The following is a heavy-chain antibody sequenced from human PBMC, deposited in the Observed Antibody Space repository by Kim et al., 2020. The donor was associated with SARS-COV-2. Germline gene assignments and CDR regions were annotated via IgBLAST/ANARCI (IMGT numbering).Heavy chain of an antibody. CDR2: MFYGGTT. Sequence: SETLSLTCTVSGRSISTYYWSWIRQPPRKGLECIGYMFYGGTTYYNPSLKSRVTLSVATSKNQFSLTLTAVTAADTAVYYCASFPPSNAGAFDAWGQGTMVTVSS. J-gene: IGHJ3*01. CDR1: GRSISTYY. V-gene: IGHV4-59*13. CDR3: ASFPPSNAGAFDA. D-gene: IGHD2-8*01.